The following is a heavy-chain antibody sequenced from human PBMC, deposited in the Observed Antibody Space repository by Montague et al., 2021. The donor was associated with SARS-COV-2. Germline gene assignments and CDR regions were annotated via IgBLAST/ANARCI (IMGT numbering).Heavy chain of an antibody. CDR3: ARSFLGYCSGSSCYKGDRDDAFDI. D-gene: IGHD2-15*01. CDR2: IYYTGTSFWNLHFGGTT. J-gene: IGHJ3*02. V-gene: IGHV4-39*01. CDR1: GGSIANSSYY. Sequence: SETLSLTCNVSGGSIANSSYYWVWIRQPPGKGQEWIGSIYYTGTSFWNLHFGGTTYYSPFLQTRVSISVDTSKKQFSLKLRSVTATDTALYFCARSFLGYCSGSSCYKGDRDDAFDIWGQGTMLTVSS.